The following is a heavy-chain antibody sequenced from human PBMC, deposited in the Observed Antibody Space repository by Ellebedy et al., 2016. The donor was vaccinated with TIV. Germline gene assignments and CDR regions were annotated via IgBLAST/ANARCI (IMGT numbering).Heavy chain of an antibody. CDR3: AVLGYYDSRRADY. J-gene: IGHJ4*02. V-gene: IGHV3-30*03. CDR2: ISYDGSNK. Sequence: GESLKISXAASGFTFSSYGMHWVRQAPGKGLEWVAVISYDGSNKYYADSVKGRFTISRDNSKNTLYLQMNSLRAEDTAVYYCAVLGYYDSRRADYWGQGTLVTVSS. CDR1: GFTFSSYG. D-gene: IGHD3-22*01.